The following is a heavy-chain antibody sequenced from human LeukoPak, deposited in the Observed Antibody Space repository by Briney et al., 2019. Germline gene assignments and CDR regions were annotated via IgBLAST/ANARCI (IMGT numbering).Heavy chain of an antibody. CDR1: GFTFSSYS. Sequence: PGGSLRLSCAASGFTFSSYSMNWVRQAPGKGLEWVSSISSSSSYIYYADSVKGRFTNSRDNAKNSLYLQMNSLRAEDTAVYYCAIDSSGLVDYWGQGTLVTVSS. V-gene: IGHV3-21*01. D-gene: IGHD3-22*01. CDR3: AIDSSGLVDY. J-gene: IGHJ4*02. CDR2: ISSSSSYI.